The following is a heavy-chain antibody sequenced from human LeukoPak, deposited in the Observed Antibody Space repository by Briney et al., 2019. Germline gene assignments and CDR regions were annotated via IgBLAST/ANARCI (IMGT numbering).Heavy chain of an antibody. J-gene: IGHJ6*02. V-gene: IGHV3-7*01. CDR1: GFTMSSYW. D-gene: IGHD3-10*01. Sequence: PGGSLRLSCAGSGFTMSSYWMSWVRQAPGKGLEWVANTNQDGSEKYYVNSVEGRFTISRDNAKNSLALQMNFLRADDTAFYFCARVRDVVRGVLSPFDVWGQGTTVTVSS. CDR2: TNQDGSEK. CDR3: ARVRDVVRGVLSPFDV.